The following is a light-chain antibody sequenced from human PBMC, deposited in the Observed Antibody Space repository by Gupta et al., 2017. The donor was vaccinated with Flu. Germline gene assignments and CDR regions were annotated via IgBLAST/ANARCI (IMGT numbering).Light chain of an antibody. Sequence: EIVMTQSPATLSVSPGERATLSCRASQSVSSNLAWYQQKPGRAPSLLIYGESTRATGIPARFSGSGSGTEFSLTISSLQSEDFAVYYCQQYNSWPFTFGQGTRLEIK. CDR1: QSVSSN. J-gene: IGKJ5*01. CDR3: QQYNSWPFT. CDR2: GES. V-gene: IGKV3-15*01.